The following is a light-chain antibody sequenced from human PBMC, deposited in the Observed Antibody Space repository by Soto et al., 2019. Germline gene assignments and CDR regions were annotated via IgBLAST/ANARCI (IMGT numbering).Light chain of an antibody. CDR1: SSDVGRYNY. CDR3: SSYTSSSTRVV. J-gene: IGLJ2*01. Sequence: QSALTQPASVSGSPGQSITISCTGTSSDVGRYNYVSWYQQRPGKAPKLMIYDVNNRPSGVSNRFSGSKSGNTASLTISGLQAEDEADYYCSSYTSSSTRVVFGGGTKLTVL. V-gene: IGLV2-14*01. CDR2: DVN.